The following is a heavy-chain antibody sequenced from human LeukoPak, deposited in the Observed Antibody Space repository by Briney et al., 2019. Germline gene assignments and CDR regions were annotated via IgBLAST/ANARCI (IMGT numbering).Heavy chain of an antibody. CDR1: GFTFSSYA. D-gene: IGHD3-22*01. V-gene: IGHV3-30*04. CDR3: ARDSGIYYDSSGYSGPNAFDI. J-gene: IGHJ3*02. CDR2: ISYDGSNK. Sequence: PGGSLRLSCAASGFTFSSYAMHWVRQAPGKGLEWVAVISYDGSNKYYADSVKGRFTISRDNSKNTLYLQMNSLRAEDTAVYCCARDSGIYYDSSGYSGPNAFDIWGQGTMVTVSS.